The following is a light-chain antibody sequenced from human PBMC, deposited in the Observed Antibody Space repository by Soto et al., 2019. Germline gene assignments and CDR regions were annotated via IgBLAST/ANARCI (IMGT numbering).Light chain of an antibody. CDR3: HQYNNWPPST. CDR2: AAT. CDR1: QTIDTY. J-gene: IGKJ5*01. V-gene: IGKV1-39*01. Sequence: DIQLTQSPSSLCASVGDRVTITCRASQTIDTYLNWYQHKPGTAPKVLIYAATYLQNGVPSRFSGTGSGTDFTLTISSLQAEDFGVYFCHQYNNWPPSTFGQGTRLEIK.